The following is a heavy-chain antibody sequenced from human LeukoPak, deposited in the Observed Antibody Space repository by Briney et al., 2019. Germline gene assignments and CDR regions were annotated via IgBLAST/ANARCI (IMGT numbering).Heavy chain of an antibody. Sequence: ASVKVSCKASGYTFTSYGISWVRQAPGQGLEWMGWISAYNGNTNYAQKLQGRVTMTTDTSTRTAYMELRSLRSDDTAVYYGAREFGLGGWYPGDYWGQGTMVTVSS. D-gene: IGHD6-19*01. CDR1: GYTFTSYG. J-gene: IGHJ4*02. CDR2: ISAYNGNT. CDR3: AREFGLGGWYPGDY. V-gene: IGHV1-18*01.